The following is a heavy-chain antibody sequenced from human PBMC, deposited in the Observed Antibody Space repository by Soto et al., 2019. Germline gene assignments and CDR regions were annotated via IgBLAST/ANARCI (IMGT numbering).Heavy chain of an antibody. V-gene: IGHV3-30*18. D-gene: IGHD3-10*01. Sequence: QVQLVESGGGVVQPGRSLRLSCAASGFTFGSYGMHWVRQAPGKGLEWVAVISYDGSNKYYADSVKGRFTISRDNSKNTLYLQMISLRAEDTAVYYCAKDSYMGARYYYYGMDVWGQGSTVTVSS. CDR3: AKDSYMGARYYYYGMDV. J-gene: IGHJ6*02. CDR1: GFTFGSYG. CDR2: ISYDGSNK.